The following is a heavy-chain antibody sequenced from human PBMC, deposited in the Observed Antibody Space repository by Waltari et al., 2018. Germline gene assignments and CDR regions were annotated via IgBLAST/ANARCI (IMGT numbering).Heavy chain of an antibody. CDR2: ISSSSSYI. CDR3: ARDSTLHDAFDI. V-gene: IGHV3-21*01. Sequence: EVQLVESGGGLVKPGGSLILSCAASGFTFSSYSMNWVRQAPGKGLEWVSSISSSSSYIYYADSVKGRFTISRDNAKNSLYLQMNSLRAEDTAVYYCARDSTLHDAFDIWGQGTMVTVSS. CDR1: GFTFSSYS. J-gene: IGHJ3*02. D-gene: IGHD3-16*01.